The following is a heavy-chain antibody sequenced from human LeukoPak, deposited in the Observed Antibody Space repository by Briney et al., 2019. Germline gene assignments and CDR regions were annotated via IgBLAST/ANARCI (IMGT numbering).Heavy chain of an antibody. J-gene: IGHJ3*02. V-gene: IGHV4-30-2*01. CDR2: IYHSGST. D-gene: IGHD1/OR15-1a*01. Sequence: PSETLSLTCAVSGGSISSGGYSWSWIRQPPGKGLEWIGYIYHSGSTYYNPSLKSRVTISVDRSKNQFSLKLSSVTAADTAVYYCARRQQRAFDIWGQGTMVTVSS. CDR3: ARRQQRAFDI. CDR1: GGSISSGGYS.